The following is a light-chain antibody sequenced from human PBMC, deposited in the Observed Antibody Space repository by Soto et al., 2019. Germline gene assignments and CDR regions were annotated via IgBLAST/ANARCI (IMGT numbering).Light chain of an antibody. CDR2: AAS. CDR1: QGISNY. CDR3: QLYQSPPFP. V-gene: IGKV1-27*01. Sequence: DIQMTQSPSSLSAFVGDSVTFTCRASQGISNYLAWYHQKPGKVPKLLVYAASTLQSGVPSRFSGSGSGTEFTFTIRSLRPEDVCTYYCQLYQSPPFPFGPGTKLEIK. J-gene: IGKJ3*01.